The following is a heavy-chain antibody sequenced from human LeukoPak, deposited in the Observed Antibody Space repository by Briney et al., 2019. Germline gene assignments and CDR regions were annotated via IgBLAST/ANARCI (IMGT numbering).Heavy chain of an antibody. CDR3: ARDRDTIPATDAGGDHFHY. J-gene: IGHJ4*02. CDR2: INPNSGGT. V-gene: IGHV1-2*02. D-gene: IGHD6-13*01. CDR1: GYTFTGYY. Sequence: ASVKVSCKASGYTFTGYYMHWVRQAPGQGLEWMGWINPNSGGTNYPQKFQGRVTMTRDTSISTAYMELSRLRSDDTAVYYCARDRDTIPATDAGGDHFHYWGQGTLVTVSS.